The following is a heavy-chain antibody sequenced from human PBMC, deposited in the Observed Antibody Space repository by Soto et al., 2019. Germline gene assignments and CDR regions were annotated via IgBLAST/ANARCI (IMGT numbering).Heavy chain of an antibody. CDR3: ARGAVVSLVRGVMGGNWFDP. CDR2: IYHTGAT. Sequence: QVQRQESGPGLVRPSQTLSLTCTVSGASIISLGYYWTWIRQPAGKGLEWIGHIYHTGATYYNPSLESRVDMAVDTSNNQFSLELSSVTAADTAVFYCARGAVVSLVRGVMGGNWFDPWGQGTLVTVSS. J-gene: IGHJ5*02. V-gene: IGHV4-30-4*01. CDR1: GASIISLGYY. D-gene: IGHD3-10*01.